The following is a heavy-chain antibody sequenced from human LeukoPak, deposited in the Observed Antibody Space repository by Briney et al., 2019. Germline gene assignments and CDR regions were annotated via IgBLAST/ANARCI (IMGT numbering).Heavy chain of an antibody. CDR2: IYPGDSDT. J-gene: IGHJ5*02. D-gene: IGHD3-10*01. CDR3: ARTNMVRGVIGWFGP. V-gene: IGHV5-51*01. CDR1: GYSFTSYW. Sequence: GESLKISCKGSGYSFTSYWIGWVRQMPGKGLEWMGIIYPGDSDTRYSPSFQGQVTISADKSISTAYLQWSSLKASDTAMYYCARTNMVRGVIGWFGPWGQGTLVTVSS.